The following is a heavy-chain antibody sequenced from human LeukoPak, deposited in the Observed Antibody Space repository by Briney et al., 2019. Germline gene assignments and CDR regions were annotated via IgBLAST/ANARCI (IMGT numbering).Heavy chain of an antibody. D-gene: IGHD6-13*01. V-gene: IGHV4-4*07. CDR1: GGSISSYY. J-gene: IGHJ4*02. Sequence: LETLSLTCTVSGGSISSYYWSWIRQPAGKGLEWIGRIYTSGSTNYNPSLQSRVTMSVDTSKNQFSLKLSSVTAADTAVYYCARGQLIGAFGRYYFDYWGQGTLVTVSS. CDR3: ARGQLIGAFGRYYFDY. CDR2: IYTSGST.